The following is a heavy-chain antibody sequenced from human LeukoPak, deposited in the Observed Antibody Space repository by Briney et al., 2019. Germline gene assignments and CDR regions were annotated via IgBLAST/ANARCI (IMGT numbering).Heavy chain of an antibody. CDR3: ARVDYIDKGFGY. D-gene: IGHD3-9*01. V-gene: IGHV3-7*01. CDR1: GFTFSSYW. CDR2: IKQDGSAR. Sequence: RGSLRLSCAASGFTFSSYWMTWVRQAPGKGLEWVANIKQDGSARHYGDPGKGRFTISRDNAKNSLYLQMNSLRAGDTAVYYCARVDYIDKGFGYWGQGTLVTVSS. J-gene: IGHJ4*02.